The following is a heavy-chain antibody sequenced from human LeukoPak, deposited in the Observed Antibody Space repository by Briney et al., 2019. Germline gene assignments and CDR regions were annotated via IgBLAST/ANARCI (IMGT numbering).Heavy chain of an antibody. CDR2: FYTNGKT. Sequence: SETLSLTCTVSGGPFDTYSWSWIRQPAGKGLEWIGRFYTNGKTNYNSSLKSRVTISVDTSRNQFSLKLTSVTAADTAVYYCARWGLSGDYSYLDYWGQGTLVTVSS. V-gene: IGHV4-4*07. CDR1: GGPFDTYS. J-gene: IGHJ4*02. D-gene: IGHD1-26*01. CDR3: ARWGLSGDYSYLDY.